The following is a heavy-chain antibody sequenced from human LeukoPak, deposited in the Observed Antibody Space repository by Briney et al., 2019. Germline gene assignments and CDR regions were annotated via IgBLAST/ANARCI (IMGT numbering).Heavy chain of an antibody. CDR2: ISSSSSYI. CDR1: GFTFSSYG. CDR3: ARPIFGSGYEDY. Sequence: PGGSLRLSCAASGFTFSSYGMHWVRQAPGKGLEWVSSISSSSSYIYYADSVKGRFTISRDNAKNSLYLQMNSLRAEDTAVYYCARPIFGSGYEDYWGQGTLVTVSS. D-gene: IGHD5-12*01. V-gene: IGHV3-21*01. J-gene: IGHJ4*02.